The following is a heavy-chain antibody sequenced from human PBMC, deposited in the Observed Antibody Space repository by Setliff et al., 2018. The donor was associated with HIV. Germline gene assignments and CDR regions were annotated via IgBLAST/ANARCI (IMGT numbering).Heavy chain of an antibody. D-gene: IGHD3-10*01. J-gene: IGHJ4*02. CDR3: AREYYYGSGTWGGLD. CDR1: GYTFTTYG. CDR2: ISPYIGHT. Sequence: AASVKVSCKASGYTFTTYGISWVRQAPGHGLEWMGWISPYIGHTNYAQNFQGRVTMTIDTSTSTVYMELSSLRSEDTAVYYCAREYYYGSGTWGGLDWGQGTLVTVSS. V-gene: IGHV1-18*01.